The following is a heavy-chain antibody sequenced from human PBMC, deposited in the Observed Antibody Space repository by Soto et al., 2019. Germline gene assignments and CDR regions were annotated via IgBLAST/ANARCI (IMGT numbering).Heavy chain of an antibody. CDR2: ISGSGGST. D-gene: IGHD2-15*01. CDR1: GFTFSSYA. V-gene: IGHV3-23*01. J-gene: IGHJ4*02. CDR3: AKVRYLGYCSGCSCYSLELYFDY. Sequence: GGSLRLSCAASGFTFSSYAMSWVRQAPGKGLEWVSAISGSGGSTYYADSVKGRFTISRDNSKNTLYLQMNSLRAEDKGVYYCAKVRYLGYCSGCSCYSLELYFDYWGQGTPVTVSS.